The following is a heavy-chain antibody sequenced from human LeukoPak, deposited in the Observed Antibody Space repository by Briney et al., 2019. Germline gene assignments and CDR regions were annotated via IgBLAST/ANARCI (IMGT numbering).Heavy chain of an antibody. CDR3: ARGTFNYYGSGSSSYYFDF. CDR2: INHSGST. J-gene: IGHJ4*02. D-gene: IGHD3-10*01. V-gene: IGHV4-34*01. Sequence: SETLSLTCAVYGGSFSGYYWSWIRQPPGKGLEWIGEINHSGSTNYNPSLKSRVTISVDTSKNQFSLKVSSVTAADTAVYYCARGTFNYYGSGSSSYYFDFWGQGTLVTVSS. CDR1: GGSFSGYY.